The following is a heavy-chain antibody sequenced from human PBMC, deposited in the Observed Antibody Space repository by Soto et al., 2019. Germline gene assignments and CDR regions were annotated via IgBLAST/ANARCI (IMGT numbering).Heavy chain of an antibody. D-gene: IGHD5-12*01. CDR2: TYYSGST. CDR3: AKGGDDLDGWRALDV. J-gene: IGHJ6*02. V-gene: IGHV4-31*03. Sequence: SETLSLTCTVSGGSFSSGGYYWSWIRQHPGKGLEWIGYTYYSGSTKYNPSLKSRVTMSVDTSKNQFSLRLCSVTAADTAVYFCAKGGDDLDGWRALDVWGRGTPVTVSS. CDR1: GGSFSSGGYY.